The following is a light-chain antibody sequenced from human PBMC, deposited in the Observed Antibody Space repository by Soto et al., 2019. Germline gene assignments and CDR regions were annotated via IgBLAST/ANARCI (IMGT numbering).Light chain of an antibody. CDR2: STK. CDR3: VLYMGNGISV. CDR1: SGSVSTSYY. V-gene: IGLV8-61*01. J-gene: IGLJ2*01. Sequence: QAVVTQEPSFSVSPGGTVTLTCGLSSGSVSTSYYPSWYQQTPGQAPRTLIYSTKTRSSGVPDRFSGSILGNKAALTSTGAQADDESDYYCVLYMGNGISVFGGGTKVTVL.